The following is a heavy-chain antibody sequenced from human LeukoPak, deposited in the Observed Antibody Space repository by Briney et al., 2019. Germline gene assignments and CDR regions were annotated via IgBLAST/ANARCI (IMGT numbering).Heavy chain of an antibody. CDR3: ARHGRWLQVGSWFDP. V-gene: IGHV4-59*08. CDR1: GGSISSYY. D-gene: IGHD5-24*01. CDR2: IYYSGST. J-gene: IGHJ5*02. Sequence: SETLSLTCTVSGGSISSYYWSWIRQPPGKGLEWIGYIYYSGSTNYNPSLKSRVTISVDTSKNQFSLKLSSVTAADTAVYYCARHGRWLQVGSWFDPWGQGTLVTVSS.